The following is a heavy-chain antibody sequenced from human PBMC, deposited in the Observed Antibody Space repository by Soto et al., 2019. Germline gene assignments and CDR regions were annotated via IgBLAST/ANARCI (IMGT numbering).Heavy chain of an antibody. V-gene: IGHV1-69*13. CDR1: GGTFSSYA. CDR2: IIPIFGTA. Sequence: SVNVSCKASGGTFSSYAISWVRQAPGQGLEWMGGIIPIFGTANYAQKFQGRVTITADESTSTAYMELSSLRSEDTAVYYCAREGSTIFGVPLVAFDIWGQGTMVTVSS. J-gene: IGHJ3*02. CDR3: AREGSTIFGVPLVAFDI. D-gene: IGHD3-3*01.